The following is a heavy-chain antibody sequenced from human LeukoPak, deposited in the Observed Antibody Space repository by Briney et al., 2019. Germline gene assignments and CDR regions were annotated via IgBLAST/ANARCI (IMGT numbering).Heavy chain of an antibody. CDR3: AKVIDVAGPADY. D-gene: IGHD2-15*01. Sequence: GGSLRLSCAASGFTFSSYAMNWVRQAPGKGLEWVSVISGSGGSIYYADSVKGRSTIPRDNSKSTLYLQTNSLRAEDTAVYYCAKVIDVAGPADYWGQGTLVTVSS. CDR2: ISGSGGSI. V-gene: IGHV3-23*01. CDR1: GFTFSSYA. J-gene: IGHJ4*02.